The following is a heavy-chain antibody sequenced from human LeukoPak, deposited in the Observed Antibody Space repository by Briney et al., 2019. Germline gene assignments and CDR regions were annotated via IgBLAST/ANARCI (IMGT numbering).Heavy chain of an antibody. CDR3: ARAPIAAAFDY. CDR1: GGSISSGSYY. V-gene: IGHV4-61*02. D-gene: IGHD6-13*01. Sequence: TLSPTCTVSGGSISSGSYYWSWIRQPAGKGLEWIGRIYTSGSTNYNPSLKSRVTISVDTSKNQFSLKLSSVTAADTAVYYCARAPIAAAFDYWGQGTLVTVSS. CDR2: IYTSGST. J-gene: IGHJ4*02.